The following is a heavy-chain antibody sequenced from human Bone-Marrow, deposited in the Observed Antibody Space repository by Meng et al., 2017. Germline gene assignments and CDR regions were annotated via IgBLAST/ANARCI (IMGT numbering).Heavy chain of an antibody. Sequence: ASVKVSCKASGYTFTSYGISWVRQAPGQGLEWMGWISAYNGNTNYAQKLQGRVTMTTDTSTSTAYMELRSLRSDDTAVYYCARGPITYYYDSSGYYPYNWFDPWGQGTLVTVSS. CDR1: GYTFTSYG. J-gene: IGHJ5*02. V-gene: IGHV1-18*01. CDR2: ISAYNGNT. D-gene: IGHD3-22*01. CDR3: ARGPITYYYDSSGYYPYNWFDP.